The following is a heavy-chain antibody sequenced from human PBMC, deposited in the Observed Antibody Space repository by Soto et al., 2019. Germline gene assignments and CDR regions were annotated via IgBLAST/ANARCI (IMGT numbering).Heavy chain of an antibody. D-gene: IGHD6-19*01. V-gene: IGHV3-23*01. J-gene: IGHJ4*02. CDR3: EKEVFAHESSALPNYPDYFDL. CDR2: VSGSGGDT. CDR1: GFSFSTYA. Sequence: EVLLLESGGGLVLPGGSLRLSCAASGFSFSTYAMTWGRQAPGKGLEWVSGVSGSGGDTKYADSVKGRFTISRDNSKNKLYMQMNSPRAADTAIYDCEKEVFAHESSALPNYPDYFDLWGQCTLVTV.